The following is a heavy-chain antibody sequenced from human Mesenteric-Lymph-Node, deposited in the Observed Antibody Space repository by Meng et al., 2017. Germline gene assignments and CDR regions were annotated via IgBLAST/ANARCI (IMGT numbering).Heavy chain of an antibody. CDR2: ISGYGGST. CDR3: AKFPYAVVAPKTYFDY. J-gene: IGHJ4*02. V-gene: IGHV3-23*01. D-gene: IGHD4-23*01. CDR1: GFTFSSYA. Sequence: GGSLRLSCAASGFTFSSYAMSWVRQAPGKGLEWVSCISGYGGSTYYADSVNGRFTISRDNSKNTLFLQMNSLRAEDTAVYYCAKFPYAVVAPKTYFDYWGQGSLVTVSS.